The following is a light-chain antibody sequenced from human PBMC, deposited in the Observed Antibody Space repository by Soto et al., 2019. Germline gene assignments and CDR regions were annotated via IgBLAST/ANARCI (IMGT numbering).Light chain of an antibody. Sequence: IVLTQSPGTLSLSPGEKATLSCRASQSVSSSYLAWYQQKPGQGPRLLIYDASTRATGIPDRFSGSGSGTDFTLTINRLEPEDFAVYFCQQYGASPYTFGRGTKLEIK. J-gene: IGKJ2*01. CDR3: QQYGASPYT. V-gene: IGKV3-20*01. CDR2: DAS. CDR1: QSVSSSY.